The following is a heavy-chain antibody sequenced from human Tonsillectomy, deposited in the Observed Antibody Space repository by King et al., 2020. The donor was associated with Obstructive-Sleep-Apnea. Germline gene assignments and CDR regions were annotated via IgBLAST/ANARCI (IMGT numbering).Heavy chain of an antibody. Sequence: HVQLVESGGGVVQPGRSLRLSCAASGFTFSSYGMHWVRQAPGKGLEWVAVISYDGSNKYYADSVKGRFTISRDNSKNTLYLQMNSLGAEDTAVYYCAKDIRQLESTADYWGQGPLVTVSS. D-gene: IGHD1-1*01. V-gene: IGHV3-30*18. CDR1: GFTFSSYG. CDR2: ISYDGSNK. CDR3: AKDIRQLESTADY. J-gene: IGHJ4*02.